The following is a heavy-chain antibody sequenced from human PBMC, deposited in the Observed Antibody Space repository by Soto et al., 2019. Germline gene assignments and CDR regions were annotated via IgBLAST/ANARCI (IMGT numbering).Heavy chain of an antibody. CDR3: ERVLSSDWQVALDI. D-gene: IGHD6-19*01. CDR2: IKHSGTS. J-gene: IGHJ3*02. V-gene: IGHV4-34*01. CDR1: ARSFSHYS. Sequence: PSETLSLTCAVYARSFSHYSLTWIRQSPGKGLESIGKIKHSGTSNYNPSLTSRVSISVDMSKNQFYLRLTSVTAADTAVYYCERVLSSDWQVALDIWGQGTMVT.